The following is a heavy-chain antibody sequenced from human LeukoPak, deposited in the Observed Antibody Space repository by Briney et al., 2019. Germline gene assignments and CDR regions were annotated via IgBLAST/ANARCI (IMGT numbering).Heavy chain of an antibody. CDR2: INKDGSEK. CDR1: GFTFSSYW. CDR3: AIYCSGGSCFRN. Sequence: QPGGSLRLSCAASGFTFSSYWMSWVRQTPGKGLEWVANINKDGSEKYYVDSVKGRFTISRDNAKNSLYLQMNSLRAEDTAVYYCAIYCSGGSCFRNWGQGTLVTVSS. V-gene: IGHV3-7*05. D-gene: IGHD2-15*01. J-gene: IGHJ4*02.